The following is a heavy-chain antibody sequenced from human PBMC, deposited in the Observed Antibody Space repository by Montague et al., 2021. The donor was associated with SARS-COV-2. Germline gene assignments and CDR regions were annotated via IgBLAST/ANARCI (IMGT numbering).Heavy chain of an antibody. D-gene: IGHD1-14*01. Sequence: SETLSLTCTVSGGSISSYYWSWIRQPPGKGLEWIGYLYYSGSTNXXPSLKSRVTISVDTSKNQFSLRLNSVTAADTAVYYCARRPPGNRYVYYLDVWGKGTTVTVSS. CDR2: LYYSGST. V-gene: IGHV4-59*01. J-gene: IGHJ6*03. CDR3: ARRPPGNRYVYYLDV. CDR1: GGSISSYY.